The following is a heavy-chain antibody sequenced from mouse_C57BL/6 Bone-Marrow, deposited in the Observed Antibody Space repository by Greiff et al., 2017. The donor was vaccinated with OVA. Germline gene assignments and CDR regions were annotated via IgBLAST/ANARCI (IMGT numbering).Heavy chain of an antibody. CDR3: ARSRGHYYGSSAPGFAY. J-gene: IGHJ3*01. Sequence: QVQLQQSGAELVRPGASVKLSCKASGYTFTDYYINWVKQRPGQGLEWIARIYPGSGNTYYNEKFKGKATLTAEKSSSTAYMQLSSLTSEDSAVYFCARSRGHYYGSSAPGFAYWGQGTLVTVSA. D-gene: IGHD1-1*01. CDR2: IYPGSGNT. V-gene: IGHV1-76*01. CDR1: GYTFTDYY.